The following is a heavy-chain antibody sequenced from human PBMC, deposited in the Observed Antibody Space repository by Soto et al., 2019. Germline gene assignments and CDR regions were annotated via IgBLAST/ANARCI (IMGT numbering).Heavy chain of an antibody. CDR2: MWPSGGT. J-gene: IGHJ5*02. CDR1: GGSISSYY. CDR3: ARCLHCSNGGRFDP. V-gene: IGHV4-4*09. D-gene: IGHD2-8*01. Sequence: SETLCLTCTVAGGSISSYYWSWIRQPPGKGLEWIGEMWPSGGTTYNPSLQNRVTISVDNSKNHLSLTLTSVTAADTAIYYCARCLHCSNGGRFDPWGQGALVTVSS.